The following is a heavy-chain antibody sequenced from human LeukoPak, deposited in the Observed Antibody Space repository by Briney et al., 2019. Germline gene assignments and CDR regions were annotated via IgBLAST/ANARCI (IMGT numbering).Heavy chain of an antibody. V-gene: IGHV1-69*01. CDR3: ARVRDLGYCSSTSCQSYYYYGMDV. CDR1: GGTFSSYA. J-gene: IGHJ6*04. D-gene: IGHD2-2*01. Sequence: EASVKVSCKASGGTFSSYAISWVRQAPGQGLERMGGIIPIFGTANYAQKFQGRVTITADESTSTAYMELSSLRSEDTAVYYCARVRDLGYCSSTSCQSYYYYGMDVWGKGTTVTVSS. CDR2: IIPIFGTA.